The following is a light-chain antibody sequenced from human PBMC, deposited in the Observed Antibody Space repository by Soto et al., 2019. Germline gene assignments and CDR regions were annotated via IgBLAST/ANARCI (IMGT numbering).Light chain of an antibody. V-gene: IGLV2-11*01. CDR3: CSYAGSYTYV. Sequence: QSVLTQPRSVSGSPGQSVTISFTGTSSDVGGYNYVSWYQQHPGKAPKLMIYDVSKRPSGDPDRFSGSKSGNTASLTISGLQAVDEAEYSCCSYAGSYTYVFGTGTKVTVL. J-gene: IGLJ1*01. CDR2: DVS. CDR1: SSDVGGYNY.